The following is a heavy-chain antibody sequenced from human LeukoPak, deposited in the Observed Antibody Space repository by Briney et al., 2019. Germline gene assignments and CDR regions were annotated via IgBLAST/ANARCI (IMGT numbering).Heavy chain of an antibody. CDR1: GFTFGTYW. D-gene: IGHD5-24*01. CDR2: VKPDGSEQ. Sequence: GGSLRLSCEASGFTFGTYWMNWVRQAPGKGLEWVACVKPDGSEQYYADSLEGRFTISRDNAKNSVYLQLYSLTADDTAVYYCARYNSAFDFWGQGSLVTVSS. V-gene: IGHV3-7*01. J-gene: IGHJ4*02. CDR3: ARYNSAFDF.